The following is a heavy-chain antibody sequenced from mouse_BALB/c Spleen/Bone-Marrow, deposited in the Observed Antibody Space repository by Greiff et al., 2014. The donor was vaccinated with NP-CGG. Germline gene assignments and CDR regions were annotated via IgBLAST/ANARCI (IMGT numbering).Heavy chain of an antibody. CDR1: GYTFTSYV. CDR3: ARSLYGYDWYFDV. V-gene: IGHV1-14*01. Sequence: VQLQQSGPELVKPGASVKMSCKASGYTFTSYVMHWVKQKPGQGLEWIGYINPYNDGTKYNEKFKGKVTLTSDKSSSTAYMELSSLTSEDSAVYYCARSLYGYDWYFDVWGAGTTVTVSS. J-gene: IGHJ1*01. CDR2: INPYNDGT. D-gene: IGHD2-2*01.